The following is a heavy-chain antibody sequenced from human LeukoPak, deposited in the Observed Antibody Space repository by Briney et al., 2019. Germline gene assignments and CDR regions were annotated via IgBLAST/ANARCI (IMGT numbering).Heavy chain of an antibody. Sequence: PGGSLRLSCAASGFTFSSYGMHWVRQAPGKGLEYVSAISSNGGSTYYANSVKGRFTISRDNSKNTLYLQMGSLRAEDMAVYYCARNGDYAGFDYWGQGTLVTVSS. CDR3: ARNGDYAGFDY. CDR2: ISSNGGST. D-gene: IGHD4-17*01. CDR1: GFTFSSYG. J-gene: IGHJ4*02. V-gene: IGHV3-64*01.